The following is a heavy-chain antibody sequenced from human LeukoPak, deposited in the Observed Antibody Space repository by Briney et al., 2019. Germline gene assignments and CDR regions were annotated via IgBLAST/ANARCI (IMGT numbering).Heavy chain of an antibody. D-gene: IGHD3-9*01. J-gene: IGHJ6*02. CDR2: ISAYNGNT. CDR1: GYTFTSYG. V-gene: IGHV1-18*01. CDR3: AREMKVRYFDWLHNYYYGMDV. Sequence: ASVKVSCKASGYTFTSYGISWVRQAPGQGLEWMGWISAYNGNTNYAQKLQGRVTMTTDTSTSTAYMELRCLRSDDTAVYYCAREMKVRYFDWLHNYYYGMDVWGQGTTVTVSS.